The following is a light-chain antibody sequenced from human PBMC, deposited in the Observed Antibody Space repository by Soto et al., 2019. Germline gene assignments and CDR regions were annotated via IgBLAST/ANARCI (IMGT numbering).Light chain of an antibody. V-gene: IGLV2-14*01. J-gene: IGLJ3*02. CDR2: EVV. CDR3: LVYGRGGILR. Sequence: QSVLTQPASVSGSPGQSISISRTGTNTDVGGHHYVSWYQQHPGKAPKLVIYEVVNRPSNVSARFSGYKRGNTASLTISGLRPEDDGDYYCLVYGRGGILRFGGGTKLTVL. CDR1: NTDVGGHHY.